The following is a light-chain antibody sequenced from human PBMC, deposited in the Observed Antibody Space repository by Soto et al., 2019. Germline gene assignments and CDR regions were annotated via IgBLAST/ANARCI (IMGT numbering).Light chain of an antibody. CDR2: WAS. Sequence: DIVMTQSPDSLAVSLGERATINCKSSQSVLYRSNTKNYLAWYQQKPGQPPNLLIYWASTRESGVPDRFSGSGSGTDFTLTISSLQAEDVAVYYCQQYYSLPPTFGPGTKVEIK. V-gene: IGKV4-1*01. CDR1: QSVLYRSNTKNY. CDR3: QQYYSLPPT. J-gene: IGKJ1*01.